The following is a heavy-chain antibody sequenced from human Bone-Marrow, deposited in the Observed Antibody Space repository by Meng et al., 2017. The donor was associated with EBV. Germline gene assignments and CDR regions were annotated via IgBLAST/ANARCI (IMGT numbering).Heavy chain of an antibody. CDR1: GESITTYTSY. J-gene: IGHJ5*02. D-gene: IGHD5-18*01. Sequence: LHLQESDTGLVKPSETLSLTCTVSGESITTYTSYWGWIRQPPGKGLEWIGTIYHSGTTYYNPSLQSRVTISVDTSKNQFSLKMNSVTAADTAVYYCARRAASWFDPWGQGALVTVSS. CDR2: IYHSGTT. V-gene: IGHV4-39*01. CDR3: ARRAASWFDP.